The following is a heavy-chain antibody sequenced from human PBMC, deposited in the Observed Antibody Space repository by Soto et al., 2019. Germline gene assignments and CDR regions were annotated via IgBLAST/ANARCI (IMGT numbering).Heavy chain of an antibody. CDR3: ARAASPYF. V-gene: IGHV4-61*01. CDR2: IYYSGTT. J-gene: IGHJ2*01. CDR1: GASLSRGSYY. Sequence: PSETLSLTCTVSGASLSRGSYYWSWIRQPPGKGLEWLGYIYYSGTTKYNPSLTSRVTLSVDVSKNQFALKLNSVTAADSAVYFCARAASPYF.